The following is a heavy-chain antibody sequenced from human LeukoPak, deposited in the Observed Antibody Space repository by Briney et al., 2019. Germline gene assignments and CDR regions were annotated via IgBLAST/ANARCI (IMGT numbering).Heavy chain of an antibody. CDR1: GFTFSSYG. D-gene: IGHD3-9*01. Sequence: GGSLRLSCAASGFTFSSYGMHWVRQAPGKELEWVAVISYDGSNKYYADSVKGRFTISRDNSKNTLYLQMNSLRAEDTAVYYCAKVSWTASELRYFDWLFPNYFDYWGQGTLVTVSS. J-gene: IGHJ4*02. CDR2: ISYDGSNK. CDR3: AKVSWTASELRYFDWLFPNYFDY. V-gene: IGHV3-30*18.